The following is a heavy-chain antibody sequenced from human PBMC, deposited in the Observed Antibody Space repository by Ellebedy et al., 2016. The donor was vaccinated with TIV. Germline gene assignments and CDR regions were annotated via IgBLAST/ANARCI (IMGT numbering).Heavy chain of an antibody. CDR1: GGSVTSGGYY. Sequence: SETLSLTCTVSGGSVTSGGYYWSWIRQPPGKGLEWIGYIYYSESTNYNPSLKSRVTISLDTSKNQFSLKLTSVTAADTAVYYCARGGIGVGADYWGQGTLVTVSS. J-gene: IGHJ4*02. V-gene: IGHV4-61*08. CDR3: ARGGIGVGADY. D-gene: IGHD1-26*01. CDR2: IYYSEST.